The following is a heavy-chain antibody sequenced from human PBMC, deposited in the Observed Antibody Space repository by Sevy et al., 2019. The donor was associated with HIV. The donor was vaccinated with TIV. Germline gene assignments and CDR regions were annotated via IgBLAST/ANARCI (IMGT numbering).Heavy chain of an antibody. Sequence: ASVKVSCKASGYTFTSYYMHWVRQAPGQGLEWMGIINPSGGSTSYAQKFQGRATMTRDTSTSTVYMELSSLRSEDTAVYYCARALRDYYDSSGYSLVFDYWGQRTLVTDSS. D-gene: IGHD3-22*01. J-gene: IGHJ4*02. CDR3: ARALRDYYDSSGYSLVFDY. CDR2: INPSGGST. V-gene: IGHV1-46*01. CDR1: GYTFTSYY.